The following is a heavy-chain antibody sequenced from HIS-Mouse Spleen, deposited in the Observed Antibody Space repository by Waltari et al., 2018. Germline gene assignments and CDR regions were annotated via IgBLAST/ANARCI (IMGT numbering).Heavy chain of an antibody. CDR1: GVTFGSYG. CDR2: ISYDGSNK. Sequence: QVQLVESGGGVVQPGRSLRLSCAASGVTFGSYGMPWVRQAPGKGLEWVAVISYDGSNKYYADSVKGRFTISRDNSKNTLYLQMNSLRAEDTAVYYCAKASSGWLDYWGQGTLVTVSS. D-gene: IGHD6-19*01. J-gene: IGHJ4*02. V-gene: IGHV3-30*18. CDR3: AKASSGWLDY.